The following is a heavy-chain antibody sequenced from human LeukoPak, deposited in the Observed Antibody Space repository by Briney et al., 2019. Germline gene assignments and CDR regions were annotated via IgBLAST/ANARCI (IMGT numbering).Heavy chain of an antibody. CDR2: IYHSGST. V-gene: IGHV4-30-2*01. Sequence: SQTLSLTCAVSGDSISSGGYSWSWIRQPPGKGLEWIGHIYHSGSTYYNPSLKSRVTISVDRSKNQFSLKLSSVTAADTAVYYCARVNILLGGGFDYWGQGTLVTVSS. J-gene: IGHJ4*02. CDR1: GDSISSGGYS. D-gene: IGHD3-16*01. CDR3: ARVNILLGGGFDY.